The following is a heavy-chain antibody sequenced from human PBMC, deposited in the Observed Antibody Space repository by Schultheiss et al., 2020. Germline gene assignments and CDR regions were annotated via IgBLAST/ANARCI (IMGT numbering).Heavy chain of an antibody. CDR3: ARVGSTVTFYQYYYMDV. CDR1: GFTISTYS. J-gene: IGHJ6*03. CDR2: ISSTSSYI. V-gene: IGHV3-21*01. D-gene: IGHD4-17*01. Sequence: GESLKISCAASGFTISTYSMNWVRQAPGKGLEWVSSISSTSSYIYYADSVRGRFTISRDSAQNSVFLQMNSLRAEDTAVYYCARVGSTVTFYQYYYMDVWGKGTTVTVSS.